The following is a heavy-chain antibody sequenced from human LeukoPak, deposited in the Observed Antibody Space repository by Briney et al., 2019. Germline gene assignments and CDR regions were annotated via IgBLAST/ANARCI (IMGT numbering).Heavy chain of an antibody. CDR2: INTNNGGT. CDR1: GYTFTGYY. Sequence: ASVKVSCKASGYTFTGYYMHWVRQAPGQGLEWMGWINTNNGGTNYAQNFQGRVTMTRDTSISSAYMELSRLRSDDTAVYYCARSMDIVVVPAADSSGFDYWGQGTLVTVSS. V-gene: IGHV1-2*02. CDR3: ARSMDIVVVPAADSSGFDY. D-gene: IGHD2-2*03. J-gene: IGHJ4*02.